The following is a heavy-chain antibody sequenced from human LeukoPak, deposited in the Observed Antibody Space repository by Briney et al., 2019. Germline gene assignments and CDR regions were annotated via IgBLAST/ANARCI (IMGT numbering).Heavy chain of an antibody. CDR1: GFTFDDYA. J-gene: IGHJ5*02. D-gene: IGHD3-10*01. V-gene: IGHV3-21*04. CDR3: TKGGSFSGSYYTNWFDP. CDR2: ISSSSSYI. Sequence: GGSLRLSCAVSGFTFDDYAMHWVRQVPGKGLEWVSSISSSSSYIYYADSVKGRFTISRDNAKNSLYLQMNSLRPEDTAVYYCTKGGSFSGSYYTNWFDPWGQGTLATVSS.